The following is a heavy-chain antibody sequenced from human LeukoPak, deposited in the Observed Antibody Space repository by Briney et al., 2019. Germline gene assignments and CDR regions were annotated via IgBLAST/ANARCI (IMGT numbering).Heavy chain of an antibody. Sequence: SETLSLTCSVSGGSKSRDYWSWLRQPPGMGLKWNGYIYYSGSTNYNPSLKSRVTISVDTSKNRFSLKLSSVTAADTAAYYCARDLGDCSGGSCYSYDYWGQGTLVTVSS. CDR2: IYYSGST. V-gene: IGHV4-59*01. J-gene: IGHJ4*02. CDR3: ARDLGDCSGGSCYSYDY. CDR1: GGSKSRDY. D-gene: IGHD2-15*01.